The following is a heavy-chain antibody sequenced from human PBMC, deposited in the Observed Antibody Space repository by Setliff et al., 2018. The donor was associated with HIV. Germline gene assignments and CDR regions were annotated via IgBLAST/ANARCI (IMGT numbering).Heavy chain of an antibody. CDR2: IYYSGST. J-gene: IGHJ5*02. D-gene: IGHD3-3*01. Sequence: SETLSLTCSVSGGSTTSGGYYWSWIRQHPGKGLDYIGYIYYSGSTYYNPSFKSRVTMSIDTSTQQFLLNVTPVTAADTAVYYCAGLSDNFWVYRLDPWGQGALVPVSS. CDR1: GGSTTSGGYY. V-gene: IGHV4-31*03. CDR3: AGLSDNFWVYRLDP.